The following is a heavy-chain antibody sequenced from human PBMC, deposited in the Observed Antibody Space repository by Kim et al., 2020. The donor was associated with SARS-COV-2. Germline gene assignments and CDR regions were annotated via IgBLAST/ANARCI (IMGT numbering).Heavy chain of an antibody. J-gene: IGHJ5*02. D-gene: IGHD3-10*01. CDR3: AKDLGRGWFDP. CDR1: GFTFSNYA. CDR2: IGSGGST. V-gene: IGHV3-23*01. Sequence: GGSLRLSCAASGFTFSNYAMSWVRQAPGKGLEWVSTIGSGGSTYYADSVKGRFTISRDNSKNTLYLQMNSLRAEDTAVYYCAKDLGRGWFDPWGQGTLVT.